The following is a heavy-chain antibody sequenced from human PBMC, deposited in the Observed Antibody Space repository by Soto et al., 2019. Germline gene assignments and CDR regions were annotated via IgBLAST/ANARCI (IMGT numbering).Heavy chain of an antibody. J-gene: IGHJ4*02. CDR3: ARVGYYDSSGYPTHGHFDY. D-gene: IGHD3-22*01. Sequence: GASVKVSCKASGYTFTSYAMHWVRQAPGQRLEWMGWINAGNGNTKYSQKFQGRVTITRDTSASTAYMELSSLRSEDTAVYYCARVGYYDSSGYPTHGHFDYWGQGTLVTVSS. V-gene: IGHV1-3*01. CDR2: INAGNGNT. CDR1: GYTFTSYA.